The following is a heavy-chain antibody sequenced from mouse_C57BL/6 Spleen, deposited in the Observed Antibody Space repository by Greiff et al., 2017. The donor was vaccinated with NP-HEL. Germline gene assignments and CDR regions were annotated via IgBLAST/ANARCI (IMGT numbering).Heavy chain of an antibody. CDR1: GYAFSSYW. CDR2: IYPGDGDT. J-gene: IGHJ3*01. D-gene: IGHD2-5*01. Sequence: QVQLQQSGAELVKPGASVKISCKASGYAFSSYWMNWVKQRPGKGLEGIGQIYPGDGDTNYNGKFKGQATLTADKSSSTAYMQLSSLTSEDSAVYFCARPYYSNYVGFAYWGQGTLVTVSA. CDR3: ARPYYSNYVGFAY. V-gene: IGHV1-80*01.